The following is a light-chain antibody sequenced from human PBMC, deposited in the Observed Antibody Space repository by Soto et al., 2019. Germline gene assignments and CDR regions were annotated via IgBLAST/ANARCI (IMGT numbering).Light chain of an antibody. J-gene: IGKJ1*01. V-gene: IGKV3-20*01. CDR2: GAS. CDR1: QSVSSSY. CDR3: QQYGSSPWT. Sequence: ENVSTQSPRTPSFSPGGKATPPPRARQSVSSSYLAWYQQKPGQAPRPLIYGASSRAIGIPDRFSGSGSGTDFTLTISRLEPEDFAVYYCQQYGSSPWTFGQGTKVDIK.